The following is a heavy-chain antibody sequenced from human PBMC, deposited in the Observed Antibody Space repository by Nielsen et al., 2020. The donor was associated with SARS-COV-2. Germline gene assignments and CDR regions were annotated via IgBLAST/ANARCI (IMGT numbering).Heavy chain of an antibody. J-gene: IGHJ3*02. Sequence: WVRQAPGQGLEWMGWISAYNGNTNYAQKLQGRVTMTTDTSTSTAYMELRSLRSDDTAVHYCARDHGGDFWSGYYDAFDIWGQGTMVTVSS. CDR2: ISAYNGNT. CDR3: ARDHGGDFWSGYYDAFDI. V-gene: IGHV1-18*01. D-gene: IGHD3-3*01.